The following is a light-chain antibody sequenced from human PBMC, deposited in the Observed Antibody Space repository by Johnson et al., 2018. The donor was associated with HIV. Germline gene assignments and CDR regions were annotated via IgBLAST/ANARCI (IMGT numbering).Light chain of an antibody. Sequence: QSVLTQPPSVSAAPGQKVTISCSGSSSNIGNNYVSWYQQLPGTAPKLLIYENNKRPSGIPDRFSGSKSGTSATLGITGLQTGDEADYYCGTWDSGLRSGFCGAGTKVTVL. CDR2: ENN. J-gene: IGLJ1*01. CDR1: SSNIGNNY. V-gene: IGLV1-51*02. CDR3: GTWDSGLRSGF.